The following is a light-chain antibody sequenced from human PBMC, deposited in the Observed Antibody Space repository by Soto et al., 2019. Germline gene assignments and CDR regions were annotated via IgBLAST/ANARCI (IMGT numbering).Light chain of an antibody. CDR1: SGHSSYI. CDR3: ETWDSNTHTV. CDR2: LEGSGSY. Sequence: QTVVTQSSSASASLGSSVKLTCTLSSGHSSYIIAWHQQQPGKAPRYLMKLEGSGSYNKGSGVPDRFSGSSFGADRYLTISNLQFEDEADYYCETWDSNTHTVFGGGTKVTVL. V-gene: IGLV4-60*02. J-gene: IGLJ3*02.